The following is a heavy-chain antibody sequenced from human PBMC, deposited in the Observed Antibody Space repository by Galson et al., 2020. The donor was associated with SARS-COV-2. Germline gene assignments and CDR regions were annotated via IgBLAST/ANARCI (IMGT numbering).Heavy chain of an antibody. Sequence: ASVKVSCKASGYTFTSYYIHWVRQAPGQGLEWMGIINPSAGSTDFAQKFHGRFTMVTDTSASTVYMELGSLRSEDTAVYYCATLSTPRSIAVAAKGAFDIWGKGTMVTVSS. CDR2: INPSAGST. CDR1: GYTFTSYY. V-gene: IGHV1-46*01. D-gene: IGHD6-19*01. J-gene: IGHJ3*02. CDR3: ATLSTPRSIAVAAKGAFDI.